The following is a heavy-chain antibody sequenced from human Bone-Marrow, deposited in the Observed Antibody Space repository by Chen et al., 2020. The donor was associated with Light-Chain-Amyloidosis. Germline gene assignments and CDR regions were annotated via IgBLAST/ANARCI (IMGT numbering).Heavy chain of an antibody. D-gene: IGHD7-27*01. J-gene: IGHJ4*02. CDR2: IWFDGSNK. V-gene: IGHV3-33*01. Sequence: QVQWLDSGGGVVRPGRSLRPSWAVSGFIFKDYAMPWVRQAPGKGLKWVAVIWFDGSNKYYADSVKGRFTISRDNSKNTLDLEMNSLRAEDTAVYFCVRDRTGGLDAFDYWGQGTLVTVSS. CDR1: GFIFKDYA. CDR3: VRDRTGGLDAFDY.